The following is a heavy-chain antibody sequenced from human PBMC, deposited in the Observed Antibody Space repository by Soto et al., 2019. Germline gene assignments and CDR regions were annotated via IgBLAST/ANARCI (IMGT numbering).Heavy chain of an antibody. CDR2: IYWDDDE. D-gene: IGHD2-15*01. V-gene: IGHV2-5*02. CDR3: SHRVGAKGYFDF. J-gene: IGHJ4*02. CDR1: GFSLSTNGVG. Sequence: SAPTLVNPTQTLTLTCTFSGFSLSTNGVGVGWIRQPPGKALEWLALIYWDDDERYSPSLKSRLTITKDTSRKQVVLTMTNMDPVDTATYYCSHRVGAKGYFDFWGQGTLVTVSS.